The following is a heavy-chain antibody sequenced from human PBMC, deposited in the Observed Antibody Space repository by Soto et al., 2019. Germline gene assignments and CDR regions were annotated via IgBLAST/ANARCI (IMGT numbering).Heavy chain of an antibody. CDR3: ATTELTGTTELEAFDI. V-gene: IGHV5-51*01. Sequence: PGESLKISCQGSGYSFTSYWIGWVRQMPGKGLEWMGIIYPGDSDTRYSPSFQGQVTISADKSISTAYLQWSSLKASDTAMYYCATTELTGTTELEAFDIWGQGTMVTVSS. CDR1: GYSFTSYW. D-gene: IGHD1-20*01. J-gene: IGHJ3*02. CDR2: IYPGDSDT.